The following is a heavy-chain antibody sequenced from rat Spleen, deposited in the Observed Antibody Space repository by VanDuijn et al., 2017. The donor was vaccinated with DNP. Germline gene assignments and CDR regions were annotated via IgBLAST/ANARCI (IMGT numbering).Heavy chain of an antibody. D-gene: IGHD1-7*01. CDR2: ISYSGRT. V-gene: IGHV3-1*01. CDR1: GYSITSNY. J-gene: IGHJ2*01. CDR3: ARWTRYFDY. Sequence: EVQLQESGSGLVKPSQSLSLTCSVTGYSITSNYWGWIRQFPGNKMEYIGHISYSGRTDYNPSLKSRISITRVTSKNHFFLHLNSVTTEDTATYYCARWTRYFDYWGQGVMVTVSS.